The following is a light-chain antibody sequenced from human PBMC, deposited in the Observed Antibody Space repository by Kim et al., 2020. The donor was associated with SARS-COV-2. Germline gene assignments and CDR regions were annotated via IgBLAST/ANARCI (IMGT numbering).Light chain of an antibody. CDR3: QQYGSSPLYS. CDR2: GAS. Sequence: SPGGRATLSCRASQSVSSSYLAWYQQEPGQAPRLLIYGASSRATGIPDRFSGSGSETDFTLTISRLEPEDFAVYYCQQYGSSPLYSFGQGTKLEI. J-gene: IGKJ2*03. CDR1: QSVSSSY. V-gene: IGKV3-20*01.